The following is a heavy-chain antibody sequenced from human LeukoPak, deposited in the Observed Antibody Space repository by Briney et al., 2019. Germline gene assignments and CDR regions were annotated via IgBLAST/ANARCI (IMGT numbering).Heavy chain of an antibody. D-gene: IGHD3/OR15-3a*01. CDR3: SRGGLGGSAFDI. J-gene: IGHJ3*02. V-gene: IGHV4-34*01. Sequence: KPSETLSLTCVVSGASFSDSYWSWIRQPPGRGPEWIGEIHHSGFTNYNPSLKSRVTISVDTSKNQFSLKLTSVTAADTAVYYCSRGGLGGSAFDIWGQGTMVTVSS. CDR1: GASFSDSY. CDR2: IHHSGFT.